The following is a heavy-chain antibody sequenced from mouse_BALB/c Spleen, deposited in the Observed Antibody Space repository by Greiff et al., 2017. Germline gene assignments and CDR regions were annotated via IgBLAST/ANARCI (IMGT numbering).Heavy chain of an antibody. V-gene: IGHV5-4*02. J-gene: IGHJ4*01. CDR1: GFTFSDYY. CDR3: ARDGVGRCMDY. CDR2: ISDGGSYT. Sequence: DVMLVESGGGLVKPGGSLKLSCAASGFTFSDYYMYWVRQTPEKRLEWVATISDGGSYTYYPDSVKGRFTISRDNAKNNLYLQMSSLKSEDTAMYYCARDGVGRCMDYWGQGTSVTVSS. D-gene: IGHD4-1*01.